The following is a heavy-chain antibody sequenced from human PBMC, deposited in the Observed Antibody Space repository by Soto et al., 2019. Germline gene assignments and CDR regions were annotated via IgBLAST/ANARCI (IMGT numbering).Heavy chain of an antibody. CDR2: IYYGGRA. V-gene: IGHV4-30-4*01. CDR3: ASDRSNSPDFFDA. Sequence: SETLSLTCTVSGGYIGSHDYYWTWIRQTPGQGLEWIGYIYYGGRALWNRSRMSRIAISMDTSKSQFSLNLISVSAADTAVYYCASDRSNSPDFFDAWGQG. J-gene: IGHJ4*02. D-gene: IGHD6-6*01. CDR1: GGYIGSHDYY.